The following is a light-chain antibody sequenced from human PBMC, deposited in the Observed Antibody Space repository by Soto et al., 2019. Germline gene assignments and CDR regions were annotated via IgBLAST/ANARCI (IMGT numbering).Light chain of an antibody. V-gene: IGLV2-8*01. J-gene: IGLJ1*01. CDR2: EVV. CDR3: SSYAGSNSYV. Sequence: QSVLTQPPSASGSPGQSVTISCTGTSSDVGGYNFVSWYQQHPGKAPKLMIYEVVKRPSGVPDRFSGSKSANTASLIVSGLQAEDEAEYYCSSYAGSNSYVFGTGTKVTVL. CDR1: SSDVGGYNF.